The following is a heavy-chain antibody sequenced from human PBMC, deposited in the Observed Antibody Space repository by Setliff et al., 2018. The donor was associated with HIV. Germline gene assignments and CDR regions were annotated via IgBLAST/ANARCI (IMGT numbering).Heavy chain of an antibody. D-gene: IGHD5-12*01. CDR3: ARDSSTKEMATIWVNFDY. Sequence: GESLKISCAASGFTFSSYTMHWVRQAPGKGLEWVAVITHDGSSKYCADSVKGRFTISRDNSKNTLYLQMNSPRADDTAVYYCARDSSTKEMATIWVNFDYWGQGTLVTVSS. CDR1: GFTFSSYT. V-gene: IGHV3-30*01. CDR2: ITHDGSSK. J-gene: IGHJ4*02.